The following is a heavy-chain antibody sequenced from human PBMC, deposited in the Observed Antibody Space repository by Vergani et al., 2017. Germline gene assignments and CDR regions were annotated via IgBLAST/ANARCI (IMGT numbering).Heavy chain of an antibody. Sequence: QVQLVQSGAEVGKPGASVKISCKASGYTFTAYYIHWVRQAPEQGLEWVGVISPDGFSTFYAQKFQGRVTITRDTSTSTVYVEVTSLRSDDTAVYYCAREPPLTGFFDYWGPGTLVTVSS. D-gene: IGHD3-9*01. J-gene: IGHJ4*02. CDR2: ISPDGFST. V-gene: IGHV1-46*03. CDR1: GYTFTAYY. CDR3: AREPPLTGFFDY.